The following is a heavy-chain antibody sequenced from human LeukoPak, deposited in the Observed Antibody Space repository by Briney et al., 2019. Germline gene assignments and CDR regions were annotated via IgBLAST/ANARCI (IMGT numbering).Heavy chain of an antibody. CDR3: ARVRDGYSYGYYYYYMDV. D-gene: IGHD5-24*01. CDR2: IYTSGST. CDR1: GGSISSYY. J-gene: IGHJ6*03. V-gene: IGHV4-4*07. Sequence: SETLSLTCTVSGGSISSYYWSWIRQPAGKGLEWIGRIYTSGSTNYNPSLKSRVTMSVDTSKNQFSLKLSSVTAADTAVYYCARVRDGYSYGYYYYYMDVWGKGTTVTVSS.